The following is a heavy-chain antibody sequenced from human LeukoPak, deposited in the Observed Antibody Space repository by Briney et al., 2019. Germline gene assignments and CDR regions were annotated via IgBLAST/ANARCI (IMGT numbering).Heavy chain of an antibody. CDR1: GGSFSGYY. CDR2: INHSGST. CDR3: ARGRRYYYDSSGYSRGLGY. V-gene: IGHV4-34*01. Sequence: SETLSLTCAVYGGSFSGYYWSWIRQPPGKGLEWIGEINHSGSTNYNPSLKSRVTISVDTSKNQFSLKLSSVTAADTAVYYCARGRRYYYDSSGYSRGLGYWGQGTLVTVSS. J-gene: IGHJ4*02. D-gene: IGHD3-22*01.